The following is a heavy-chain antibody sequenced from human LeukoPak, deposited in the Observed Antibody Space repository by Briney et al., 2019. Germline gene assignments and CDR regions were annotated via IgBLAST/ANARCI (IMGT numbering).Heavy chain of an antibody. D-gene: IGHD2-15*01. CDR1: SGSFSGYY. CDR2: INHSGST. Sequence: SETLSLTCAVYSGSFSGYYWSWIRQPPGKGLEWIGEINHSGSTNYNPSLKSRVTISVDTSKNQFSLKLSSVTAADTAVYYCARGRRGGGWYWNAFDIWGQGTMVTVSS. V-gene: IGHV4-34*01. CDR3: ARGRRGGGWYWNAFDI. J-gene: IGHJ3*02.